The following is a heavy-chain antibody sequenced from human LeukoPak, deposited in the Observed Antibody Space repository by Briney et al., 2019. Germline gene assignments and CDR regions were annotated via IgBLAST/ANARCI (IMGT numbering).Heavy chain of an antibody. D-gene: IGHD5-18*01. CDR2: TNPSSRNR. J-gene: IGHJ4*02. V-gene: IGHV1-8*01. CDR3: ARNPSRSDTYFDL. Sequence: ASVKVSCKASGYTFTDYEINWVRQASGQGLEWMGWTNPSSRNRAYAPKFEGRVTMTTDTSTSTAYMELRSLTSDDTAVYYCARNPSRSDTYFDLWGQGTLVTVSS. CDR1: GYTFTDYE.